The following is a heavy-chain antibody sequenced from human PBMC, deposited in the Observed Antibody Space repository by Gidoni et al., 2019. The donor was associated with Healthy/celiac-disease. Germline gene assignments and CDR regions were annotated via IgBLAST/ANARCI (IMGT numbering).Heavy chain of an antibody. V-gene: IGHV4-39*01. CDR1: GGSISSSSYY. D-gene: IGHD4-4*01. CDR3: ARTTVTNFFDY. CDR2: IYYSGST. J-gene: IGHJ4*02. Sequence: QLQLQESGPGLVKPSETLSLHCTVSGGSISSSSYYWGWIRQPPGKGLEWIGSIYYSGSTYYNPSLKSRVTISVDTSKNQFSLKLSSVTAADTAVYYCARTTVTNFFDYWGQGTLVTVSS.